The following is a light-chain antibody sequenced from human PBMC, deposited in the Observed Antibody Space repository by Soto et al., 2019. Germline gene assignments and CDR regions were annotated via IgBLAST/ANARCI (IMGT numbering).Light chain of an antibody. V-gene: IGLV1-40*01. CDR1: SSNIGAGFD. Sequence: QTVVTQPPSVSGAPGQRVTLSCTGSSSNIGAGFDVHWYQQLPGTAPKLLIYDNTNRPSGVPDRFSGSKSGTSASLAITGLQAEDEADYYCQSYDSSLRDVVFGGGTKLTVL. J-gene: IGLJ2*01. CDR2: DNT. CDR3: QSYDSSLRDVV.